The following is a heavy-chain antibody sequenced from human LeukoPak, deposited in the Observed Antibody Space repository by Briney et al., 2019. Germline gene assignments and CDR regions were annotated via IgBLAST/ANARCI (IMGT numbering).Heavy chain of an antibody. CDR3: AKVLGNSWYYFDY. Sequence: PGGSLRLSCAASGFTFSTYAMTWVRQAPGKGLEWVSGISGNSDMTYYADSVKGRFSISRDNSKNTLYLQMNSLRAEDTAVYYCAKVLGNSWYYFDYWGQGTLVTVSS. CDR1: GFTFSTYA. V-gene: IGHV3-23*01. CDR2: ISGNSDMT. D-gene: IGHD6-13*01. J-gene: IGHJ4*02.